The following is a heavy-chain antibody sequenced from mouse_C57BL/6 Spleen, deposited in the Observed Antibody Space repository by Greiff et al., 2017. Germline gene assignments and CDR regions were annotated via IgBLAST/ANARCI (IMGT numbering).Heavy chain of an antibody. V-gene: IGHV1-55*01. CDR2: IYPGSGST. J-gene: IGHJ4*01. D-gene: IGHD1-1*01. CDR3: ARVTTVVAPYYAMDY. Sequence: QVQLQQPGAELVKPGASVKMSCKASGYTFTSYWITWVKQRPGQGLEWIGDIYPGSGSTNYNEKFKSKATLTVDTSSSTAYMKLSSLTSEDSAVYYCARVTTVVAPYYAMDYWGQGTSVTVSS. CDR1: GYTFTSYW.